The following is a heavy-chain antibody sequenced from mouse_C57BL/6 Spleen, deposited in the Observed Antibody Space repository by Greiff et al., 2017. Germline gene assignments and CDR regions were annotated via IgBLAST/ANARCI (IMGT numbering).Heavy chain of an antibody. CDR3: ARGDYSNPYYYAMDY. D-gene: IGHD2-5*01. Sequence: EVQLQQSGPELVKPGASVKIPCKASGYTFTDYNMDWVKQSHGKSLEWIGDINPNSGGTIYNQKFKGKATLTVDKSSSTAYMELRSLTSEDTAVYYCARGDYSNPYYYAMDYWGQGTSVTVSS. CDR1: GYTFTDYN. CDR2: INPNSGGT. V-gene: IGHV1-18*01. J-gene: IGHJ4*01.